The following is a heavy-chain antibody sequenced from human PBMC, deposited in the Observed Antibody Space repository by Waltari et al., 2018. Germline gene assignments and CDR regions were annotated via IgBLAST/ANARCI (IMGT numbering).Heavy chain of an antibody. CDR1: GFTFRNYE. D-gene: IGHD3-10*01. CDR3: AREPYGSGTMGWFDP. CDR2: ISSSGNTV. J-gene: IGHJ5*02. Sequence: EVQLVESGGGLVQPGGSLRLSCAASGFTFRNYEMNWVRQAPGKGLEWVSYISSSGNTVYYADSGKGRFTSSRDNAKNSLYLQMNSLRAEDTAIYYCAREPYGSGTMGWFDPWGQGTLVTVSS. V-gene: IGHV3-48*03.